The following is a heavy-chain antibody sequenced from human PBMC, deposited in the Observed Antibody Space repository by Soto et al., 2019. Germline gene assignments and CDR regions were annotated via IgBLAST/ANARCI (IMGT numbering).Heavy chain of an antibody. V-gene: IGHV4-4*02. J-gene: IGHJ4*02. CDR1: GGPITSSNW. CDR3: ARDYDGLDY. CDR2: ISHSGTY. Sequence: VQLHESGPELVKPSGTLSLSCAVSGGPITSSNWWSWGRPPPGKGVEWKGKISHSGTYDYNPSLKGRVTISVDRSKDQFFLNVRSVTAADTAIYYCARDYDGLDYWGQGILITVSS. D-gene: IGHD3-16*01.